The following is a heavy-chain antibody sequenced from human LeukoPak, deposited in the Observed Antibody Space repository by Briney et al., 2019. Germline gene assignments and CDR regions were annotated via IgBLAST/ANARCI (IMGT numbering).Heavy chain of an antibody. CDR2: INPNSGGT. J-gene: IGHJ5*02. CDR1: GYTFTGYY. CDR3: ARGAQPPSRITMIVVVIPNWFDP. D-gene: IGHD3-22*01. Sequence: ASVKVSCKASGYTFTGYYMHWVRQAPGQGLEWMGWINPNSGGTNYAQKFQGRVTMTRDTSISTAYMELSRLRSDDTAVYYCARGAQPPSRITMIVVVIPNWFDPWGQGTLVTVSS. V-gene: IGHV1-2*02.